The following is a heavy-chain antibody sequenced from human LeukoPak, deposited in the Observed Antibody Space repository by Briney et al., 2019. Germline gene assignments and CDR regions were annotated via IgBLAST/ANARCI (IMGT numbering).Heavy chain of an antibody. V-gene: IGHV4-39*07. Sequence: SETLSLTCAVSGDSISHSSSYWSWIRQPPGKGLEWLGRVYSTGSTYYSPSLKSRLTLSIDTSTNQFSLKMHSFTAADTAIYYCARFFILNWFGPWGQGTLVTVSS. CDR3: ARFFILNWFGP. CDR1: GDSISHSSSY. J-gene: IGHJ5*02. CDR2: VYSTGST. D-gene: IGHD2-21*01.